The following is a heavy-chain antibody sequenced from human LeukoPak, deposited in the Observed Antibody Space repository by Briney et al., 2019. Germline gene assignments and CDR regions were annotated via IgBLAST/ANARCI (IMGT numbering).Heavy chain of an antibody. Sequence: PGGSLRLSCAASGFTCSRYSMNWVRRAPGKGLEWISYISSSSSTIYYADSVKGRFTISRDNAKNSLFLQMSGLRAEDTAVYYCARVLHKRNYDSSTYYGYWGQGTLVTVSS. V-gene: IGHV3-48*01. D-gene: IGHD3-22*01. CDR3: ARVLHKRNYDSSTYYGY. CDR2: ISSSSSTI. J-gene: IGHJ4*02. CDR1: GFTCSRYS.